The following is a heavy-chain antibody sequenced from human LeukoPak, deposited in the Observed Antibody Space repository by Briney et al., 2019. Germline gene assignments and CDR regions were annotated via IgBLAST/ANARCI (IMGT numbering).Heavy chain of an antibody. CDR2: ISSNGIST. Sequence: GGSLRLSCAASGFPFSTYAMHWVRQAPGKGLEYVSAISSNGISTYYANSVKGRFAISRDNSENTLYLQMNSLRAEDTALYYCASGELDSLYYFDYWGQGTLVTVSS. V-gene: IGHV3-64*01. CDR1: GFPFSTYA. CDR3: ASGELDSLYYFDY. D-gene: IGHD1-1*01. J-gene: IGHJ4*02.